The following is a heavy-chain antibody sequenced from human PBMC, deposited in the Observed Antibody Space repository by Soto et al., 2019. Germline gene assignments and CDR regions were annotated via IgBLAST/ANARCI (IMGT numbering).Heavy chain of an antibody. CDR2: IYYSGST. J-gene: IGHJ5*02. Sequence: SETLSLTCPVSGGSISSYYWSWIRQPPGKGLEWIGYIYYSGSTNYNPSLKSRVTISVDTSKNQFSLKLSSVTAADTAVYYCARRVGPAAKGWFDPWGQGTLVTVSS. CDR1: GGSISSYY. D-gene: IGHD2-2*01. CDR3: ARRVGPAAKGWFDP. V-gene: IGHV4-59*01.